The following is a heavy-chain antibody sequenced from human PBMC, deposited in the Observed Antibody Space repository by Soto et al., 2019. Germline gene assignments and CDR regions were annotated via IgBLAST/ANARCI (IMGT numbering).Heavy chain of an antibody. CDR2: INHSGST. CDR1: GGSFSGYY. CDR3: ARVGYYDSSGYYYFGYYFDY. D-gene: IGHD3-22*01. Sequence: PSETLSLTCAVYGGSFSGYYWSWIRQPPGKGLEWIGEINHSGSTNYNPSLKSRVTISVDTSKNQFSLKLSSVTAADTAVYYCARVGYYDSSGYYYFGYYFDYWGQGTLGTVSS. J-gene: IGHJ4*02. V-gene: IGHV4-34*01.